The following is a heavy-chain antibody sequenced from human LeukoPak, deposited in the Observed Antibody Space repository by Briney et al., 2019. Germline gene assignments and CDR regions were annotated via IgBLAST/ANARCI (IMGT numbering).Heavy chain of an antibody. CDR3: ARGKRRIAARPLDP. Sequence: ASVKVSCKASGYTFTSYDINWVRQATGQGLEWMGWMNPNSGNTGYAQKFQGRVTMTRNTSISTAYMELSSLRSEGTAVYYCARGKRRIAARPLDPWGQGTLVTVSS. CDR1: GYTFTSYD. J-gene: IGHJ5*02. D-gene: IGHD6-6*01. V-gene: IGHV1-8*01. CDR2: MNPNSGNT.